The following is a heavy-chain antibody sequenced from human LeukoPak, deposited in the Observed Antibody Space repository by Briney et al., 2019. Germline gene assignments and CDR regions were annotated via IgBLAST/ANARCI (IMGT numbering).Heavy chain of an antibody. CDR3: ARLNGGSDNWFDP. J-gene: IGHJ5*02. D-gene: IGHD7-27*01. Sequence: SETLSLTRTVSGGSISSYYWSWIWQPPGKGLEWIGYIYYSGSTNYNPSLKSRVTISVDTSKNQFSLKLSSVTAADTAVYYCARLNGGSDNWFDPWGQGTLVTVSS. V-gene: IGHV4-59*01. CDR2: IYYSGST. CDR1: GGSISSYY.